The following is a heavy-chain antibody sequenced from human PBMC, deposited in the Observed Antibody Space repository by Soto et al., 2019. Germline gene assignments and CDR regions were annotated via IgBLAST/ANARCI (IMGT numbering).Heavy chain of an antibody. CDR3: ARDDYGMDV. J-gene: IGHJ6*02. CDR1: GFIFSPHG. Sequence: PGGSLRLSCAASGFIFSPHGIHWVRQAPGKGLEWVALIRNDGSDKYYAESVTGRFTISRDNSKNTVYLQMNSLRAEDTAIYYCARDDYGMDVWGQGTTVTVSS. CDR2: IRNDGSDK. V-gene: IGHV3-33*01.